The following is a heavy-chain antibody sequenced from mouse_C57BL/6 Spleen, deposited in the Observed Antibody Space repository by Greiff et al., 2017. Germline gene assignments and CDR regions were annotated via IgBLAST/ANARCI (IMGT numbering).Heavy chain of an antibody. CDR3: ARGDSNFLFDY. J-gene: IGHJ2*01. CDR1: GYTFTSYT. CDR2: INPSSGYT. V-gene: IGHV1-4*01. Sequence: QVQLKQSGAELARPGASVKMSCKASGYTFTSYTMHWVKQRPGQGLEWIGYINPSSGYTKYNQKFKDKATLTADKSSSTAYMQLSSLTSEDSAVYYCARGDSNFLFDYWGQGTTLTVSS. D-gene: IGHD2-5*01.